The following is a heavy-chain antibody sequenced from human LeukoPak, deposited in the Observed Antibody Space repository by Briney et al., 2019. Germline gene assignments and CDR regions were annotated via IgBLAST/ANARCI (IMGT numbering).Heavy chain of an antibody. CDR1: NASIGGRNW. V-gene: IGHV4-4*02. J-gene: IGHJ4*02. D-gene: IGHD5-18*01. Sequence: SETLSLTCAVSNASIGGRNWWNWVRQPPGKGLEWIGEVSHSGSTNYNPSLKSRVTISVDKSKNQFSLTLSSVTAADTAVYYCARVGSGRYNYGYSLVYWGQGTLVTVPS. CDR2: VSHSGST. CDR3: ARVGSGRYNYGYSLVY.